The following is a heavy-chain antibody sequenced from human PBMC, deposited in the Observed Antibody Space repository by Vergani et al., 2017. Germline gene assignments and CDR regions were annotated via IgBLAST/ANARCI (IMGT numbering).Heavy chain of an antibody. CDR3: ARQRPGSGWSPGDFDD. J-gene: IGHJ4*02. Sequence: QLQLQQSGPGLVKPSETLFLTCTVSADSISSGSYYWGWIRQPPGKSLEWIGGFYYSGLTYYNPSLKSRVAISVDATKNQFSLKVTSVTAADTAVYFCARQRPGSGWSPGDFDDWGQGILVTVSS. D-gene: IGHD6-19*01. CDR2: FYYSGLT. CDR1: ADSISSGSYY. V-gene: IGHV4-39*01.